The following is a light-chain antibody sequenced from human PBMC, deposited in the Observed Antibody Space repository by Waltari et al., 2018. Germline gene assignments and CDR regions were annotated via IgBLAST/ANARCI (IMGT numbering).Light chain of an antibody. J-gene: IGLJ3*02. V-gene: IGLV3-19*01. Sequence: WAQQNPAHGPVLCIYRKHNRPSGIPDRFSGSSSGNTASLTITGAQAEDEADYYCNSRDSSGNWVFGGGTKLTVL. CDR3: NSRDSSGNWV. CDR2: RKH.